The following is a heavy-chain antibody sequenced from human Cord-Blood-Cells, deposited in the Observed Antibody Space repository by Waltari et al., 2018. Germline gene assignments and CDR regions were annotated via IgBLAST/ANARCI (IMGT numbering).Heavy chain of an antibody. CDR2: IYTSGSP. CDR1: GGSISSYY. J-gene: IGHJ4*02. V-gene: IGHV4-4*07. CDR3: AREPYDILTGYYFDY. D-gene: IGHD3-9*01. Sequence: QVQLQESGPGLVKPSETLSLTCTVSGGSISSYYWSWIRQPAGKGLEWIGRIYTSGSPNFNPSLKSRVTMSVDTSKNQFSLKLSSVTAADTAVYYCAREPYDILTGYYFDYWGQGTLVTVSS.